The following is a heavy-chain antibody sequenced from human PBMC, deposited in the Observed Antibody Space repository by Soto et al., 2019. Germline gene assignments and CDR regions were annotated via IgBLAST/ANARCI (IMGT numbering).Heavy chain of an antibody. CDR1: GFTFSSYA. V-gene: IGHV3-23*01. CDR2: ISGSGGST. J-gene: IGHJ5*02. CDR3: AKMWVAAKANWFDP. Sequence: GGSLRLSCAASGFTFSSYAMSWVRQAPGKGLEWVSAISGSGGSTYYADSVKGRFTISRDNSKNTLYLQMNSLRAEDTAVYCCAKMWVAAKANWFDPWGQRTLVTVSS. D-gene: IGHD6-13*01.